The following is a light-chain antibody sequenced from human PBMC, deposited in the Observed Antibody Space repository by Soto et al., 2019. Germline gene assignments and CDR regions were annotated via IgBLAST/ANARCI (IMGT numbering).Light chain of an antibody. CDR3: QQSYPTPPYT. Sequence: DIQMTQSPSSLSTSVGDRVTITCRASQYINNYLNWYQQKPGKAPKLLIFAAYNLQGGVPSRFSGSGSGKDVTLNIRSRQPEDFETYYCQQSYPTPPYTFGQGTKLDMK. CDR2: AAY. CDR1: QYINNY. J-gene: IGKJ2*01. V-gene: IGKV1-39*01.